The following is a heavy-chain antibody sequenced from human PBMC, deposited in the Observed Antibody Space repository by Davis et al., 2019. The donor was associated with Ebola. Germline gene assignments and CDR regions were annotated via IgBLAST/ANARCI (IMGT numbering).Heavy chain of an antibody. J-gene: IGHJ6*02. CDR2: IKQDGSEK. D-gene: IGHD3-10*01. CDR1: GFTFSSYW. CDR3: ARDGWGSGYYYGMDV. V-gene: IGHV3-7*01. Sequence: GGSLRLSCAASGFTFSSYWMSWVRQAPGKGLEWVANIKQDGSEKYYVDSVKGRFTISRDNSKNTLYLQMNSLRAEDTAVYYCARDGWGSGYYYGMDVWGQGTTVTVSS.